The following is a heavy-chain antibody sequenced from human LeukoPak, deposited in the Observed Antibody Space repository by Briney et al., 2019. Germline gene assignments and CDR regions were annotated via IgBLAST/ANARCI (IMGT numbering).Heavy chain of an antibody. V-gene: IGHV1-18*01. D-gene: IGHD7-27*01. J-gene: IGHJ6*02. CDR2: ISADNGNT. CDR1: GYSFTNYG. CDR3: ARDLGRNYFHFYGMDV. Sequence: ASVKVSCKASGYSFTNYGVSWVRQAPGQGLERMGWISADNGNTNYAQKLQGRVTMNTDASTSTAYMELRSLRSDDTAVYYCARDLGRNYFHFYGMDVWGQGTTVTVSS.